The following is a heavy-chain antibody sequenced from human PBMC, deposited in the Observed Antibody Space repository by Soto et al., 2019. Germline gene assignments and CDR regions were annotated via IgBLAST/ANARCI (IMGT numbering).Heavy chain of an antibody. CDR2: ISAYNGNT. D-gene: IGHD3-10*01. V-gene: IGHV1-18*01. J-gene: IGHJ3*02. CDR3: ARDERAGVGGAHDAFDI. Sequence: ASVKVSCKASGYTFTSYGISWVRQAPGQGLEWMGWISAYNGNTNYAQKLQGRVTMTTDTSTSTAYMELRSLRSDDTAVYYCARDERAGVGGAHDAFDIWGQGTMVTVSS. CDR1: GYTFTSYG.